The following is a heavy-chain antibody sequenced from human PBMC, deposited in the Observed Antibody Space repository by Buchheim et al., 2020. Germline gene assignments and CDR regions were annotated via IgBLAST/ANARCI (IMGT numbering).Heavy chain of an antibody. D-gene: IGHD2-21*01. V-gene: IGHV1-46*01. CDR1: GVTSTGYY. CDR2: INPSVGAA. J-gene: IGHJ5*01. Sequence: QVQLVQSGAEVKKPGASVKLSCTASGVTSTGYYMHWVRRAPGQGLEWMGTINPSVGAATYAQRFRGRVTITSDTSTSTFYMDMSSLTSEDTALYYCAKSRMWFSGNSWG. CDR3: AKSRMWFSGNS.